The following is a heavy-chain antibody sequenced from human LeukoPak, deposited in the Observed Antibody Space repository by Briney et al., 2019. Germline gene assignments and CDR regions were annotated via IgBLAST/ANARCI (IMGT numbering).Heavy chain of an antibody. J-gene: IGHJ4*02. CDR2: IGSRSEYT. CDR1: GLTFSSYN. Sequence: GGSLRLSCAASGLTFSSYNMNWVRQVPGKGLEWVSSIGSRSEYTHYADSVKGRLTTSRDNARTSLYLQMNSLRAEDTAGYYCARVGDTYGYYIDFWGQGTLVTVSS. D-gene: IGHD5-18*01. V-gene: IGHV3-21*01. CDR3: ARVGDTYGYYIDF.